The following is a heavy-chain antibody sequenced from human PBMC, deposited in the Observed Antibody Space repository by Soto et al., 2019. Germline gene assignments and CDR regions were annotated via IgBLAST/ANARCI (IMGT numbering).Heavy chain of an antibody. CDR1: GFIFSNAW. CDR2: IKSKINGGTA. Sequence: GGSLRLSCAASGFIFSNAWINWVRQVPGKGLEWVGRIKSKINGGTADYAAPVQGRFAVSRDDSKNMVFLQMNSLKTEDTGIYYCTTYSCSAITLDRFDFWAKRSVVTVSS. V-gene: IGHV3-15*07. D-gene: IGHD2-15*01. CDR3: TTYSCSAITLDRFDF. J-gene: IGHJ4*02.